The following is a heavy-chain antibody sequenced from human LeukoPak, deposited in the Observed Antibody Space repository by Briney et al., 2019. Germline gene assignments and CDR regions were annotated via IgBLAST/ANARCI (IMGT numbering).Heavy chain of an antibody. CDR3: ARVSHRSSSSPIDY. CDR2: IYYSGST. Sequence: PSETLSLTCTVSGGSISSYYWSWIRQPPGKGLEWVGYIYYSGSTNYNPSLKSRVTISVDTSKNQFSLKLSSVTAAVTAVYYCARVSHRSSSSPIDYWGQGTLVTVSS. D-gene: IGHD6-13*01. V-gene: IGHV4-59*01. CDR1: GGSISSYY. J-gene: IGHJ4*02.